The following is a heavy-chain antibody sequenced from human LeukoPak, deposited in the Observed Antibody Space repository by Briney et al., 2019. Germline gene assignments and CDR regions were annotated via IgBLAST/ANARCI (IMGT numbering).Heavy chain of an antibody. D-gene: IGHD3-9*01. CDR1: GYTFTSYA. J-gene: IGHJ4*02. CDR3: ARAYDMIDY. Sequence: ASVKVSCKASGYTFTSYAMHWVRQAPGQRLEWMGWINAGNGNTKYSQKFQDRVTITRDTSASTVYMVLSSLRSEDTAVYYCARAYDMIDYWGQGTLVTVSS. V-gene: IGHV1-3*01. CDR2: INAGNGNT.